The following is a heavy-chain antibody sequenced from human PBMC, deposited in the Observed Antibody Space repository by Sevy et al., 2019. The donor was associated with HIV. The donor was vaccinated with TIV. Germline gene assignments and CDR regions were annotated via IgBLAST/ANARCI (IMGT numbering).Heavy chain of an antibody. CDR1: GYTLTELS. D-gene: IGHD3-22*01. J-gene: IGHJ4*02. V-gene: IGHV1-24*01. CDR3: STTRDYYDSSGYPFDY. Sequence: ASVKVSCKVSGYTLTELSMHWVRQAPGKGLEWMATFDPEDGETIYAQKFQGRVTMTEETSTDTAYMELSSLGSEDTAVYYCSTTRDYYDSSGYPFDYWGQGTLVTVSS. CDR2: FDPEDGET.